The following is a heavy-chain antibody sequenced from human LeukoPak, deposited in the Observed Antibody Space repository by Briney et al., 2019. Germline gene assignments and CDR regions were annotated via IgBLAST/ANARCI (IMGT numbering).Heavy chain of an antibody. CDR2: ISGSGGST. CDR3: ATGGYGKTYYFDY. CDR1: GFTFSSYA. V-gene: IGHV3-23*01. D-gene: IGHD5-18*01. Sequence: GGSLRLSCAASGFTFSSYAMSWVRQAPGKGLEWVSAISGSGGSTYYADSVKGRFTISGDNSKNTLYLQMNSLRAEDTAVYYCATGGYGKTYYFDYWGQGTLVTVSS. J-gene: IGHJ4*02.